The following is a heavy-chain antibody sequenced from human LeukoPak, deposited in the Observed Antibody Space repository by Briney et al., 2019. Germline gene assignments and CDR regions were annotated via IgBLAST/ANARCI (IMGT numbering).Heavy chain of an antibody. CDR3: ARLDRSGYEMGGTWFDP. Sequence: SETLSLTCTVSGGSISSYYWSWIRQPPGKGLEWVGYIYYTGSTNSNPSLKSRVTVSLDTSKSQFSLKLSSMTAADTAVYYCARLDRSGYEMGGTWFDPWGQGTLVTVSS. V-gene: IGHV4-59*08. J-gene: IGHJ5*02. CDR1: GGSISSYY. CDR2: IYYTGST. D-gene: IGHD3-22*01.